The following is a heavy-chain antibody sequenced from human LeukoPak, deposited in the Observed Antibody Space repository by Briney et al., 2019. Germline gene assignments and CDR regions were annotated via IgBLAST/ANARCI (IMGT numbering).Heavy chain of an antibody. J-gene: IGHJ6*02. Sequence: GRSLRLSCAASGFTFSSYGMHWVRQAPGKGLEWVAVIWYDGSNKYYADSVKGRFTISRDNSKNTLYLQMNSLRAEDTAVYYCARRGVIDYYYYYGMDVWGQGTTVTVSS. V-gene: IGHV3-33*01. CDR3: ARRGVIDYYYYYGMDV. CDR1: GFTFSSYG. CDR2: IWYDGSNK. D-gene: IGHD3-16*02.